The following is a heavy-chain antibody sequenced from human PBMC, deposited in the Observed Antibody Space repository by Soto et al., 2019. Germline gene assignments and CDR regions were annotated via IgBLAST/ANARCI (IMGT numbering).Heavy chain of an antibody. CDR2: ISRDAATT. CDR3: AKVAANGSKSGIDY. CDR1: GFTFSDYP. V-gene: IGHV3-23*01. Sequence: PGGSLRLSCAASGFTFSDYPMTWVRHAPGKGLEWVSVISRDAATTYYADSVKGRFTISRDNSKNTMYFQLSSLRVEDTAVYYCAKVAANGSKSGIDYWGQGTLVTVSS. J-gene: IGHJ4*02. D-gene: IGHD6-13*01.